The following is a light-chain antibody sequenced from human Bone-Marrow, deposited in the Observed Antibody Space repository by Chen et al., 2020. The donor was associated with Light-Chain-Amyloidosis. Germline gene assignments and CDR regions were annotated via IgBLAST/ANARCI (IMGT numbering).Light chain of an antibody. CDR1: NSNIGSNY. V-gene: IGLV1-51*01. CDR3: GTWDSSLSAVV. J-gene: IGLJ3*02. CDR2: ENN. Sequence: QSVLTQPPSVSAAPGQKVTISCSGSNSNIGSNYVSWYQQLPGAAPELLIYENNKRPPEILDRFSGSKSGTSATLGISGLQTGDEADYYCGTWDSSLSAVVFGGGTKLTVL.